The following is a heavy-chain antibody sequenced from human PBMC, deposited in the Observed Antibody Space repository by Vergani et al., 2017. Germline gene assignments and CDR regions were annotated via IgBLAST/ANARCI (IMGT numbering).Heavy chain of an antibody. CDR3: ARRPSGGGSEGFFDY. V-gene: IGHV4-34*01. Sequence: QVQLQQWGAGLLKPSETLSLTCAVYGGSFSGYYWSWIRQPPGKGLEWIGEINHSGSTNYNPSLKSRVTISVDTSKNQFSLKRSSVTAADTAVYYCARRPSGGGSEGFFDYWGQGTLVTVSS. J-gene: IGHJ4*02. CDR2: INHSGST. CDR1: GGSFSGYY. D-gene: IGHD2-15*01.